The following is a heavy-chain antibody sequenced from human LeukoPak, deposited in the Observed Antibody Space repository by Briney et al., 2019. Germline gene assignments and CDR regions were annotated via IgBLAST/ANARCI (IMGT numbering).Heavy chain of an antibody. CDR2: IYYSGTT. Sequence: SETLSLTCTVSGDSVSSTRYYWGWIRQPPGKGLEWIGSIYYSGTTYYNPSLKSRVTILLDKSKNQFSLRLTSVTAADTAVYYCARYSYGGEDWFDPWGQGTLVTVSS. D-gene: IGHD3-16*01. CDR1: GDSVSSTRYY. CDR3: ARYSYGGEDWFDP. V-gene: IGHV4-39*01. J-gene: IGHJ5*02.